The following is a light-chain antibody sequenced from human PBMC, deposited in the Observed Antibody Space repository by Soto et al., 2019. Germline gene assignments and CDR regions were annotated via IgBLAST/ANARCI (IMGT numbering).Light chain of an antibody. CDR1: NSNIGNNA. CDR3: AAWDDSLNGVV. J-gene: IGLJ2*01. CDR2: YDD. Sequence: QSVLTQPPSLSEAPRQRVTISCSGSNSNIGNNAVSWYQQLPGKAPKLLIYYDDLLPSGVSDRFSGSKSGTSASLAISGLQSEDEADYYCAAWDDSLNGVVFGGGTKLTVL. V-gene: IGLV1-36*01.